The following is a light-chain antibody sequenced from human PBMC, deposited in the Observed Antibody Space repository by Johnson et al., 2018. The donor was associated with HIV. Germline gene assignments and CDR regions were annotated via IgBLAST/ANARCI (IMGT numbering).Light chain of an antibody. CDR1: SSNIGNNY. V-gene: IGLV1-51*02. CDR2: END. Sequence: QSVLTQPPSVSAAPGQKVTISCSGSSSNIGNNYVSWYKQLPGTAPKLLIYENDKRPSGIRDRFSDSKSGTSATLGITGLPTGDEADYYCGTWYSSLRKVFGTATKVTVL. CDR3: GTWYSSLRKV. J-gene: IGLJ1*01.